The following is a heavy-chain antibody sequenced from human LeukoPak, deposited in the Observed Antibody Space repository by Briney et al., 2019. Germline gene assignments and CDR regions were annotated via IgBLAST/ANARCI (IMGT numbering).Heavy chain of an antibody. Sequence: SETLSLTCSVSGGSISSSSYYWGWIRQPPGKGLEWIGNIYYSGSTYYHPSLNSRVTISVDTSKNQFSLKLSSVTAADTAVYYCARQCRSADSGSYYGYNWFDPWGQGTLVTVSS. CDR2: IYYSGST. V-gene: IGHV4-39*07. CDR1: GGSISSSSYY. D-gene: IGHD1-26*01. J-gene: IGHJ5*02. CDR3: ARQCRSADSGSYYGYNWFDP.